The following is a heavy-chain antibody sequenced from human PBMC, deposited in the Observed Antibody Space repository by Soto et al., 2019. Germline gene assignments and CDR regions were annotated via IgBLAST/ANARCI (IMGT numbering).Heavy chain of an antibody. Sequence: SETLSLTCTVSGGSISSSSYYWGWIRQPPGKGLEWIGSIYYSGSTYYNPSLKSRVTISVDTSKNHFSLRLSSVTAADTAVYYSVRQLGKLDIWGQGTIVTVS. CDR1: GGSISSSSYY. V-gene: IGHV4-39*01. CDR2: IYYSGST. D-gene: IGHD7-27*01. J-gene: IGHJ3*02. CDR3: VRQLGKLDI.